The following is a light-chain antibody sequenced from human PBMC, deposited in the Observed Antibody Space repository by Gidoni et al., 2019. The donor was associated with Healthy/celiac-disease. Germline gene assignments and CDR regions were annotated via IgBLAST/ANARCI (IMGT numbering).Light chain of an antibody. CDR3: QSADSSGMGYV. V-gene: IGLV3-25*03. CDR1: ALPKQY. J-gene: IGLJ1*01. CDR2: KDS. Sequence: SYELTQPPSVSVSPGQTARITCSGDALPKQYAYWYQQKPGQAPVLVIYKDSERPSGIPERFSGSSSGTTVTLTISGVQAEDEADYYCQSADSSGMGYVFGTGTKVTVL.